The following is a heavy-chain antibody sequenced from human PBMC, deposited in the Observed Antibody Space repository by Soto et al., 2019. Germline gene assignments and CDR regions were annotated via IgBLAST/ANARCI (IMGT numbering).Heavy chain of an antibody. J-gene: IGHJ4*02. D-gene: IGHD3-3*01. CDR1: GYTFTSYY. CDR2: INPSGGST. CDR3: AIEGSYDFWSGYSNPYLLGY. V-gene: IGHV1-46*01. Sequence: QVQLVQSGAEVKKPGASVKVSCKASGYTFTSYYMHWVRQAPGQGLEWMGLINPSGGSTSYAQKFQGRVTMTRDTSTSTVYMELSSLRSEDTAVYYCAIEGSYDFWSGYSNPYLLGYWGQGTLVTVSS.